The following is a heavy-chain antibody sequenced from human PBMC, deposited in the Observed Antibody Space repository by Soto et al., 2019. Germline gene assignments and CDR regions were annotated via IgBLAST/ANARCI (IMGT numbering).Heavy chain of an antibody. V-gene: IGHV4-4*02. J-gene: IGHJ4*01. CDR2: IYHDDSN. Sequence: QVQLQESGPELVKPSGTLSLICTVSGGSISSNHWWSWVRQSPGKGLEWIGEIYHDDSNNYNPFLKSRVSISIDKSKSQISLRPSSVTAADTAVYYCAGAGETATHLDYWGHGSLVTV. CDR3: AGAGETATHLDY. CDR1: GGSISSNHW. D-gene: IGHD2-15*01.